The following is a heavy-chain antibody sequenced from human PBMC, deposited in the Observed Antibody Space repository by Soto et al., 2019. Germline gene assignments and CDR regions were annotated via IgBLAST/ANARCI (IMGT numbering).Heavy chain of an antibody. D-gene: IGHD6-19*01. V-gene: IGHV4-34*01. Sequence: SETLSLTCAVYGGSFSGYYWSWIRQPPGKGLEWIGEINHSGSTNYNPSLKSRVTITVDTSKNQFSLRLSSVTAADTAVYYCARGRSGWYNGMDVWGQGTTVTVS. CDR3: ARGRSGWYNGMDV. CDR1: GGSFSGYY. J-gene: IGHJ6*02. CDR2: INHSGST.